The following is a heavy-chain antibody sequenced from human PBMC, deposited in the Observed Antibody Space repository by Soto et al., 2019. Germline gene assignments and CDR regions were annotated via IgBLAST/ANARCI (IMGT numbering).Heavy chain of an antibody. CDR3: ASQYSSSWYAGPLNY. CDR2: IYYTGRS. V-gene: IGHV4-39*01. J-gene: IGHJ4*02. CDR1: GDSISRSSYS. Sequence: SETLSLTCTASGDSISRSSYSWGWIRKSPGKGPEWIGSIYYTGRSHYNPSLKSRVTISVDASTNQFSLQLSSVTATDTAVYYCASQYSSSWYAGPLNYWGQGILVTVSS. D-gene: IGHD6-13*01.